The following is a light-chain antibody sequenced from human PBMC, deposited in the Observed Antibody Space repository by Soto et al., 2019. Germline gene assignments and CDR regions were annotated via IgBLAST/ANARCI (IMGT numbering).Light chain of an antibody. Sequence: EIVMTQSPATLSVSPGERATLSCRASQSVSSNLAWYQQKPGQAPRLLIYGASTRATAIPARFSRSGSGTEFTLTISSLQSEGVAVYYCQQYNDWPPLTFGGGTKVEIK. CDR3: QQYNDWPPLT. CDR1: QSVSSN. V-gene: IGKV3-15*01. J-gene: IGKJ4*01. CDR2: GAS.